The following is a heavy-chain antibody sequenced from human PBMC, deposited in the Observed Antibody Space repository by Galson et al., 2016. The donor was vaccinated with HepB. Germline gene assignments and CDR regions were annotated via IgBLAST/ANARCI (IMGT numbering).Heavy chain of an antibody. CDR3: ARDQGATTPGYYYYGMDV. Sequence: SVKVSCKASGYTFTTYAMYWVRQAPGQRLEWMGWINAANGDTKYSQKLQGRGTITWDTSANTAYMELSSLRSEDTAVYYCARDQGATTPGYYYYGMDVWGQGTTVTVSS. J-gene: IGHJ6*02. D-gene: IGHD5-12*01. V-gene: IGHV1-3*01. CDR1: GYTFTTYA. CDR2: INAANGDT.